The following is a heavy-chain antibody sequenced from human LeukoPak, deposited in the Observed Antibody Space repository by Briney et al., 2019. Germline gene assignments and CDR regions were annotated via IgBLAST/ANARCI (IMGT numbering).Heavy chain of an antibody. CDR1: GLTFSSYA. V-gene: IGHV3-23*01. CDR2: IFGSGDRT. J-gene: IGHJ4*02. D-gene: IGHD2-8*01. CDR3: ARANVLGDFDY. Sequence: AGGSLRLSCAASGLTFSSYAMTWVRQAPGKGLEWVSTIFGSGDRTYYTDSVKGRFTISRDNSKNTLYLQMNSLRADDTAVYYCARANVLGDFDYWGQGTLVTVSS.